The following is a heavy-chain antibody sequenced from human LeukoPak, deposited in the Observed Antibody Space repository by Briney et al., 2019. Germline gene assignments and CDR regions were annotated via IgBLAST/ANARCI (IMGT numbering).Heavy chain of an antibody. CDR3: AKPPYCISTSCFDFDY. CDR1: GFTFSTLA. D-gene: IGHD2-2*01. CDR2: ISSRGDDT. J-gene: IGHJ4*02. Sequence: GGSLRLSCTASGFTFSTLAMSWVRQAPGKGLEWVSSISSRGDDTSYADSVKGRFTISRDNSKNTLYLQMNSLRAEDTAVYYCAKPPYCISTSCFDFDYRGQGTLVTVSS. V-gene: IGHV3-23*01.